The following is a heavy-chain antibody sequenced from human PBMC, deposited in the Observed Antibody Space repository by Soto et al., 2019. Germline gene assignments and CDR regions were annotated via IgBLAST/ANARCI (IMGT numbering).Heavy chain of an antibody. D-gene: IGHD4-17*01. CDR3: ARDRLRVGRHDYGDLDAFDI. J-gene: IGHJ3*02. Sequence: QVQLVQSGAEEKKPGASVKVSCKASGYTFTSYAMHWVRQAPGQRLEWMGWINAGNGNTKYSQKFQGRVTITRDTSASTAYMELSSLRSEDTAVYYCARDRLRVGRHDYGDLDAFDIWGQGTMVTVSS. V-gene: IGHV1-3*05. CDR1: GYTFTSYA. CDR2: INAGNGNT.